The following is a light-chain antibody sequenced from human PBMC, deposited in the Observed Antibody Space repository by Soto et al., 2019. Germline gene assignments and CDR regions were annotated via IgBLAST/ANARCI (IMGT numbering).Light chain of an antibody. V-gene: IGKV1-8*01. CDR2: AAS. CDR3: QQYYSPELT. J-gene: IGKJ4*01. CDR1: QGISSY. Sequence: AIRMTQSPSSLSASTGDRVTITCRASQGISSYLAWYQQKPGKAPKLLIYAASTLQSGVPSRFSGSGSGTDFTLTISCLQSEDFATYYCQQYYSPELTFGGGTKVEIK.